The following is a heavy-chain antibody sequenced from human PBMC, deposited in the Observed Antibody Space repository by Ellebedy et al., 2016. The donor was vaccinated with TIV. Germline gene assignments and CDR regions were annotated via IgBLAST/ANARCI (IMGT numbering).Heavy chain of an antibody. CDR3: ARPRYDGTGTPFDD. V-gene: IGHV3-33*08. J-gene: IGHJ4*02. CDR1: GFNFSSFA. D-gene: IGHD1-1*01. CDR2: IWSDGYRK. Sequence: GESLKISCAASGFNFSSFAMTWVRQAPGKGLEWVAIIWSDGYRKLYADSVQGRFTISRDNSKDTLFLQMNVLRAEDTAVYFCARPRYDGTGTPFDDWGPGTLVTVSS.